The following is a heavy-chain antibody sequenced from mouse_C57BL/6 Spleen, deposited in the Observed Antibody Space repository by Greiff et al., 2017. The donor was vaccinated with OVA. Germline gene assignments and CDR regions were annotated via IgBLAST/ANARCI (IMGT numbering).Heavy chain of an antibody. D-gene: IGHD1-1*01. CDR2: ISSGSSTI. J-gene: IGHJ4*01. Sequence: EVKVVESGGGLVKPGGSLKLSCAASGFTFSDYGLHWVRQAPEKGLEWVAYISSGSSTIYYAATVKGRFTISRDNAKNTLFLQMTSLRSEDTAMYYCAKIYYCGSNPNAMDYWGQGTSVTVSS. CDR3: AKIYYCGSNPNAMDY. CDR1: GFTFSDYG. V-gene: IGHV5-17*01.